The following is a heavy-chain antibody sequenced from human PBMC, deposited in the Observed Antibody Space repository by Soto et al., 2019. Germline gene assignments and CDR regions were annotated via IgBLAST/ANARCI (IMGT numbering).Heavy chain of an antibody. J-gene: IGHJ4*02. CDR3: ARAPRIYGSGSYGVVYWFDY. D-gene: IGHD3-10*01. CDR2: IYHSGST. CDR1: GGSISSGGYS. V-gene: IGHV4-30-2*01. Sequence: SETLSLTCAVSGGSISSGGYSWSWIRQPPGKGLEWIGYIYHSGSTYYNPSLKSRVTISVDRSKNQFSLKLSSVTAADTAVYYCARAPRIYGSGSYGVVYWFDYWGQGTLVTVSS.